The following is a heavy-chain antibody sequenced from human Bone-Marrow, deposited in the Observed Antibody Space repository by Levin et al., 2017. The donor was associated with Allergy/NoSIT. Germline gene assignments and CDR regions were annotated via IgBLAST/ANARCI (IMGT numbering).Heavy chain of an antibody. D-gene: IGHD3-9*01. CDR1: GGSVSSGSYY. V-gene: IGHV4-61*01. J-gene: IGHJ3*02. Sequence: GSLRLSCTVSGGSVSSGSYYWSWIRQPPGKGLEWIGYIYYSGSTNYNPSLKSRVTISVDTSKNQFSLKLSSVTAADTAVYYCARVPDILTGPDAFDIWGQGTMVTVSS. CDR3: ARVPDILTGPDAFDI. CDR2: IYYSGST.